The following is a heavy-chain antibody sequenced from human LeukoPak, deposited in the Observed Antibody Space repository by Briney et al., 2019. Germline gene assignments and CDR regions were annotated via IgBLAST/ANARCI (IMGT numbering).Heavy chain of an antibody. J-gene: IGHJ4*02. CDR3: AREVDGRHFDY. Sequence: GGSLRLSCAASGFTFSTYAMSWVRQAPGKGLEWVSSISGSVYTTYYADSVKGRFTISRDNSKSTLYLQMNSLRAEDTAVYYCAREVDGRHFDYWGQGTLVTVSS. CDR2: ISGSVYTT. V-gene: IGHV3-23*01. CDR1: GFTFSTYA. D-gene: IGHD1-26*01.